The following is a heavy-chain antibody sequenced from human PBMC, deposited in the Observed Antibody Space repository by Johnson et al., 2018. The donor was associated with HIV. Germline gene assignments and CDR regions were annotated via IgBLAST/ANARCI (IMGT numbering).Heavy chain of an antibody. CDR2: IRYDGNNK. V-gene: IGHV3-33*06. CDR3: AKVGIYSSGWYDDENAFDI. Sequence: QVQLVESGGGVVQPGRSLRLSCEASGFTFSNYDMHWVRQAPRKGLEWVALIRYDGNNKYYVDSVKGRFTVSRDNSKNTLYLQMNSLRAEDTAVHYCAKVGIYSSGWYDDENAFDIWGQGTMVTVSS. J-gene: IGHJ3*02. CDR1: GFTFSNYD. D-gene: IGHD6-19*01.